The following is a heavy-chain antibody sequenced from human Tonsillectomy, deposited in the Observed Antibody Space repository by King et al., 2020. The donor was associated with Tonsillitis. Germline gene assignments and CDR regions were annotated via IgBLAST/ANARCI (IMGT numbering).Heavy chain of an antibody. CDR1: GDSISSGTHY. CDR3: ARSGQWGDPFDI. J-gene: IGHJ3*02. D-gene: IGHD1-26*01. V-gene: IGHV4-31*03. CDR2: IYYSGST. Sequence: QLQESGPGLVRPSQTLSLTCTVSGDSISSGTHYWSWIRQHPGQGLEWIGYIYYSGSTSLNPSLKSRLTMSVDTTTNQFSLKLRTVTAADTAVYYCARSGQWGDPFDIGGQGTQVTVSS.